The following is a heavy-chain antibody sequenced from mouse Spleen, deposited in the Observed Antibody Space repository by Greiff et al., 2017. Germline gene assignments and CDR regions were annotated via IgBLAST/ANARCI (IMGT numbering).Heavy chain of an antibody. CDR2: ISSGGSYT. J-gene: IGHJ3*01. CDR3: ARDPGRGAY. CDR1: GFTFSSYG. Sequence: DVQLVESGGDLVKPGGSLKLSCAASGFTFSSYGMSWVRQTPDKRLEWVATISSGGSYTYYPDSVKGRFTISRDNAKNTLYLQMSSLKSEDTAMYYCARDPGRGAYWGQGTLVTVSA. V-gene: IGHV5-6*01. D-gene: IGHD3-3*01.